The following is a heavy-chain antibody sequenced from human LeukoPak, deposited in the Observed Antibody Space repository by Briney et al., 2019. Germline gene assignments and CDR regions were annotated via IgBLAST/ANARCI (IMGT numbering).Heavy chain of an antibody. V-gene: IGHV3-30*04. J-gene: IGHJ4*02. D-gene: IGHD5-12*01. Sequence: HPGRSLRLSCAASGFTFSSYAMHWVRRAPGKGLEWVAVISYDGSNKYYADSVKGRFTISRDNSKNTLYLQMNSLRAEDTAVYYCARAAGGYRGYFDYWGQGTPVTVSS. CDR1: GFTFSSYA. CDR3: ARAAGGYRGYFDY. CDR2: ISYDGSNK.